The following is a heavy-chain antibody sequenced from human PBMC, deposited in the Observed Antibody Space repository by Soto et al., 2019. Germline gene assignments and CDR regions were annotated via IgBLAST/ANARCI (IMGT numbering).Heavy chain of an antibody. D-gene: IGHD4-17*01. CDR2: INPSGGST. CDR1: GYTFTIYY. Sequence: ASVKVSCKASGYTFTIYYMHWVRQAPGQGLEWMGIINPSGGSTSYAQKFQGRVTMTRDTSTSTVYMELSSLRSEDTAVYYCATRGDYVDYYYYYMDVWGKGTTVTVSS. J-gene: IGHJ6*03. CDR3: ATRGDYVDYYYYYMDV. V-gene: IGHV1-46*03.